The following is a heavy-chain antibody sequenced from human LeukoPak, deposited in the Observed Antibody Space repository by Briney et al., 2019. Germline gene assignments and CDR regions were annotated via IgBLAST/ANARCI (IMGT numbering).Heavy chain of an antibody. D-gene: IGHD3-3*01. V-gene: IGHV4-39*07. CDR2: IYYSGST. J-gene: IGHJ5*02. Sequence: SETLSLTCTVSGGSISSSSYYWGWIRQPPGKGLEWIGSIYYSGSTYYNPSLKSRVTISVDTSKNQFSLKLSSVTAADTAVYYCARHPLFWSARYWFDPWGQGTLVTVSS. CDR3: ARHPLFWSARYWFDP. CDR1: GGSISSSSYY.